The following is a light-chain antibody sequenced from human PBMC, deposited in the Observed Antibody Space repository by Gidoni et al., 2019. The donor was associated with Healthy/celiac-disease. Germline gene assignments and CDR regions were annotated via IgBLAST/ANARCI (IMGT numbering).Light chain of an antibody. Sequence: EIVLTQSPGTLSLSPGERATLSCRASQSVSSSYLAWYQQKPSQPPSLLIYGASSKATGIPDRFGGSESGTDFTLTISRLEPEDFAVYYCQQYGSSPLTFGGGTKVEIK. CDR1: QSVSSSY. V-gene: IGKV3-20*01. CDR3: QQYGSSPLT. CDR2: GAS. J-gene: IGKJ4*01.